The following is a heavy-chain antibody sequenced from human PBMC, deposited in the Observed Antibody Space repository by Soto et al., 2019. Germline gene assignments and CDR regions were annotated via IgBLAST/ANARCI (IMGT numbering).Heavy chain of an antibody. CDR1: GGTFSSYA. Sequence: GASVKVSCKASGGTFSSYAISWVRQAPGQGLEWMGGIIPIFGTANYAQKFQGRVTITADESTSTAYMELSSLRSEDTAVYYCARGAVVEMATIGSLYYYYGMDVWGQGTTVTVSS. V-gene: IGHV1-69*13. CDR2: IIPIFGTA. D-gene: IGHD5-12*01. J-gene: IGHJ6*02. CDR3: ARGAVVEMATIGSLYYYYGMDV.